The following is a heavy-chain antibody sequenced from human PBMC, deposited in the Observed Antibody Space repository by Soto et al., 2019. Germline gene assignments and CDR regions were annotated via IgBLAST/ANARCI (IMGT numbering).Heavy chain of an antibody. Sequence: PGESLTPSCPASGFTVSSNYMRWVRQAPRKGLEWVSVIYSGGSTYYADSVKGRFTISRDNSKNTLYLQMNSLRAEDTAVYYCARLHGDSGSYFEYFQHWGQGTLVTVSS. D-gene: IGHD1-26*01. CDR1: GFTVSSNY. CDR2: IYSGGST. V-gene: IGHV3-53*01. J-gene: IGHJ1*01. CDR3: ARLHGDSGSYFEYFQH.